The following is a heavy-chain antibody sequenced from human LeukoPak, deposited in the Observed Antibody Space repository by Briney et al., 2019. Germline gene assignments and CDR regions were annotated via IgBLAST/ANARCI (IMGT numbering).Heavy chain of an antibody. CDR2: INTDGSST. D-gene: IGHD3-22*01. CDR1: GFTFSNYW. CDR3: ATPYYYDSRGYWGGFQD. Sequence: GGTLRLSCAASGFTFSNYWMHWVRQAPGKGLVWVSLINTDGSSTSYADSVKGRFTISRDNAKNTVYLQMNSLRAEDTAVYYCATPYYYDSRGYWGGFQDWGQGTLVTVSS. V-gene: IGHV3-74*01. J-gene: IGHJ1*01.